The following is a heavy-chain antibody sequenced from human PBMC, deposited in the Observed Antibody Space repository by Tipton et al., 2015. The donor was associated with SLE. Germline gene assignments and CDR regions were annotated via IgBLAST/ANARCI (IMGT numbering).Heavy chain of an antibody. D-gene: IGHD3-3*01. J-gene: IGHJ5*02. CDR1: GDSINSDGYF. CDR3: ARGFYVADFSSGFFVNWFDP. Sequence: LRLSCTVSGDSINSDGYFWTWIRQPPGEGLEWIGSMFHSGTTYVNPSLKSRVTISVDKSKSQFSLKVRSVTAADTAVYYCARGFYVADFSSGFFVNWFDPWGQGTLVTVSS. CDR2: MFHSGTT. V-gene: IGHV4-38-2*02.